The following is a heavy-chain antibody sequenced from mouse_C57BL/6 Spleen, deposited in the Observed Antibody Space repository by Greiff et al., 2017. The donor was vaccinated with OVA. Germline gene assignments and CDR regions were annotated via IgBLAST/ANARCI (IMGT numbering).Heavy chain of an antibody. V-gene: IGHV1-72*01. J-gene: IGHJ2*01. Sequence: QVDGKGPGAEVVKPGASVKLSCKASGYTFTSYWMHWVKQRPGRGLEWIGRIDPNSGGTKYNEKFKSKATLTVDKPSSTAYMQLSSLTSEDSAVYYCATYYYGSSYFDYWGQGTTLTVSS. CDR3: ATYYYGSSYFDY. D-gene: IGHD1-1*01. CDR2: IDPNSGGT. CDR1: GYTFTSYW.